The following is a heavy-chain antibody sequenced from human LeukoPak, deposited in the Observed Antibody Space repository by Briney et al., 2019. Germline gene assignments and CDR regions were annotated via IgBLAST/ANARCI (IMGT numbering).Heavy chain of an antibody. J-gene: IGHJ4*02. CDR2: INHSGST. V-gene: IGHV4-34*01. CDR3: ALRAHIIAVAGSFDY. Sequence: PSETLSLTCAVYGGSFSGYYWSWIRQPPGKGLEWIGEINHSGSTNYNPSLKSRVTISADTSKNQFSLKLSSVTAADTAVYYCALRAHIIAVAGSFDYWGQGTLVTVSS. D-gene: IGHD6-19*01. CDR1: GGSFSGYY.